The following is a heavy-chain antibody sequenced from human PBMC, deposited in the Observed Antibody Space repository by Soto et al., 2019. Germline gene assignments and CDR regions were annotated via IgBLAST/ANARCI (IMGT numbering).Heavy chain of an antibody. D-gene: IGHD3-22*01. CDR3: ARVMNYYDSSGYFEY. CDR2: IYYSGST. CDR1: GGSVSSGSYY. J-gene: IGHJ4*02. V-gene: IGHV4-61*01. Sequence: PPETLSLTCTVSGGSVSSGSYYWSWIRQPPGKGLEWIGYIYYSGSTNYNPSLKSRVTISVDTSKNQFSLKLSSVTAADTAVYYCARVMNYYDSSGYFEYWGQGTLVTVSS.